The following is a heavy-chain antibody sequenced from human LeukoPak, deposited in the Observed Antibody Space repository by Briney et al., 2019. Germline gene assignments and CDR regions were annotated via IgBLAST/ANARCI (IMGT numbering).Heavy chain of an antibody. Sequence: GGSLRLSCTVSGFTVSSNSMSWVRQAPGKGLEWVSAISGSGGSTYYADSVKGRFTISRDNAKNTLYLQMNSLRAEDTAVYYCARDRKEGGYKTWYYYYMDVWGKGTTVTVSS. V-gene: IGHV3-23*01. CDR1: GFTVSSNS. D-gene: IGHD5-24*01. CDR3: ARDRKEGGYKTWYYYYMDV. CDR2: ISGSGGST. J-gene: IGHJ6*03.